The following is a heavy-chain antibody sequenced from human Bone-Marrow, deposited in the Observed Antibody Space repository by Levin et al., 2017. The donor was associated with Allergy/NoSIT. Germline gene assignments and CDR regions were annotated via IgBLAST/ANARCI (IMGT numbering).Heavy chain of an antibody. CDR3: ARGPPLLWFRELFPCPFDY. CDR1: GFTFSSYW. V-gene: IGHV3-7*03. Sequence: GGSLRLSCAASGFTFSSYWMSWVRQAPGKGLEWVANIKQDGSEKYYVDSVKGRFTISRDNAKNSLYLQMNSLRAEDTAVYYCARGPPLLWFRELFPCPFDYWGQGTLVTVSS. D-gene: IGHD3-10*01. CDR2: IKQDGSEK. J-gene: IGHJ4*02.